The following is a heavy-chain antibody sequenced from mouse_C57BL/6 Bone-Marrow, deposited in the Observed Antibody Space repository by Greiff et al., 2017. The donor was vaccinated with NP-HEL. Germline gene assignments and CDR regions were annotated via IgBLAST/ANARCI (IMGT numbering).Heavy chain of an antibody. CDR2: IRSKSSNYAT. V-gene: IGHV10-1*01. J-gene: IGHJ1*03. D-gene: IGHD1-1*01. CDR1: GFSFNTYA. CDR3: VGHDDYESDVWYFDV. Sequence: EVQLVESGGGLVQPKGSLKLSCAASGFSFNTYAMNWVRQAPGKGLEWVARIRSKSSNYATYYAVSVKARFTIARADTESMLYLQRDNRQTEDTAVYYCVGHDDYESDVWYFDVWGTGTTVTVSS.